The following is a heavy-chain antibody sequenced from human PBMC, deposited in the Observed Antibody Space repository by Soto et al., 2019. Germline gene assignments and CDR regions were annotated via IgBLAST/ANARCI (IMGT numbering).Heavy chain of an antibody. CDR3: AKDHAVTPRYYFDY. V-gene: IGHV3-23*01. Sequence: GGSLRLSCAASGFTFSSYAMSWVRPAPGKGLDWVSAISGSGGSTYYADSVKGRFTISRDNSKNTLYLQMNSLRAEDTAVYYCAKDHAVTPRYYFDYWGQGTLVTVSS. J-gene: IGHJ4*02. CDR1: GFTFSSYA. D-gene: IGHD4-17*01. CDR2: ISGSGGST.